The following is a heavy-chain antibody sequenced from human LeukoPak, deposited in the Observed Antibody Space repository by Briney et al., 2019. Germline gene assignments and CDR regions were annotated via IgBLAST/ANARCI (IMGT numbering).Heavy chain of an antibody. J-gene: IGHJ4*02. CDR1: GGSISSSNW. Sequence: SETLSLTCAVSGGSISSSNWWSRLRQPPGKGLEWMGEIFYSGSTNYNPSLKSRVTISVDRSRNQFSLKLNSVTAADTAVYYCARDLDGYNPSFFYWGQGTLVTVSS. D-gene: IGHD5-24*01. CDR2: IFYSGST. V-gene: IGHV4-4*02. CDR3: ARDLDGYNPSFFY.